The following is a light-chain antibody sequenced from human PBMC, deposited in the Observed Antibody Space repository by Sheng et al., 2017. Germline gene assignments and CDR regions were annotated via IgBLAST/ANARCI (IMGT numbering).Light chain of an antibody. J-gene: IGKJ1*01. CDR2: KAS. V-gene: IGKV1-5*03. Sequence: IQMTQSPSTLSASVGDRVTITCRASQNIRIWLAWYQQKPGKAPKALIYKASNLESGVPSRFSGSGSGTDFTLTISSLQSEDFATYYCLQDYTYPWTFGQGTKVEIK. CDR3: LQDYTYPWT. CDR1: QNIRIW.